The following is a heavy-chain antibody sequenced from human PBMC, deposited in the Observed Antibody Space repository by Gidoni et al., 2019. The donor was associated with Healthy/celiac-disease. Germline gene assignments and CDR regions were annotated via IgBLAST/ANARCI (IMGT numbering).Heavy chain of an antibody. CDR3: AEGLWFGEIGYYYYGMDV. Sequence: QVQLVQSGAEVKKPGSSVKVSCKASVDTFSSYAISWVLQAPGQGLEWMGGIIPIFGTANYEQKFQGRVTITAEESTSTAYMELSSLRSEDTAVYYCAEGLWFGEIGYYYYGMDVWGQGTTVTVSS. V-gene: IGHV1-69*01. D-gene: IGHD3-10*01. CDR2: IIPIFGTA. J-gene: IGHJ6*02. CDR1: VDTFSSYA.